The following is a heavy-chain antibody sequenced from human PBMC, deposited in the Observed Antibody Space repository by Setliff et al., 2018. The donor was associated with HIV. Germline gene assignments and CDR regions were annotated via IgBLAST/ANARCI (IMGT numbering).Heavy chain of an antibody. J-gene: IGHJ3*02. CDR2: ISGGGGAT. CDR1: GGSISSSN. D-gene: IGHD3-22*01. Sequence: ETLSLTCAVSGGSISSSNWWSWVRQAPGKGLEWVSGISGGGGATYYGDSVKGRFTISRDNSKNTLYLQMNSLRAEDTAVYYCARDSRYYDSSGYYHDAFDIWGQGTMVTVSS. CDR3: ARDSRYYDSSGYYHDAFDI. V-gene: IGHV3-23*01.